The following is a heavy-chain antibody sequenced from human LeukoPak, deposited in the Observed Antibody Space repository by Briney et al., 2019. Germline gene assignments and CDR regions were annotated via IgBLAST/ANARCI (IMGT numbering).Heavy chain of an antibody. CDR1: GGSIGSGGYY. Sequence: SETLSLTCTVSGGSIGSGGYYWSWIRQPPGKGLEWIGYIYHSGSTYYNPSLKSRVTISVDRSKNQFSLKLSSVTAADTAVYYCASRADYFDYWGQGTLVTVSS. J-gene: IGHJ4*02. CDR3: ASRADYFDY. V-gene: IGHV4-30-2*01. CDR2: IYHSGST.